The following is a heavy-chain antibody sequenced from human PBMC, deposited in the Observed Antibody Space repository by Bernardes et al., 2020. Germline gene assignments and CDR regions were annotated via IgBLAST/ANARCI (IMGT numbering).Heavy chain of an antibody. D-gene: IGHD3-16*01. CDR3: LRLGEFFRELGDY. CDR1: GFTFSSYS. V-gene: IGHV3-21*01. CDR2: ISSSSSYI. Sequence: GGSLRLSRAASGFTFSSYSMNWVRQAPGKGLEWVSSISSSSSYIYYADSVKGRFTISRDNAKNSLYLQMNSLRAEDTAVYYCLRLGEFFRELGDYWGQGTLVTVSS. J-gene: IGHJ4*02.